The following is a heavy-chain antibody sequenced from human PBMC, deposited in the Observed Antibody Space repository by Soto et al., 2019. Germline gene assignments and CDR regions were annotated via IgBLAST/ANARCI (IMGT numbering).Heavy chain of an antibody. V-gene: IGHV1-69*06. J-gene: IGHJ4*02. Sequence: SVKVSCKASGGTFSSYAISWVRQAPGQGLEWMGGIIPIFGTANYAQKFQGRVTITADKSTSTAYMELSSLRSEDTAVYYCAAGGNPRYYYDSSGYYYVGLDYWGQGTLVTVSS. CDR3: AAGGNPRYYYDSSGYYYVGLDY. D-gene: IGHD3-22*01. CDR1: GGTFSSYA. CDR2: IIPIFGTA.